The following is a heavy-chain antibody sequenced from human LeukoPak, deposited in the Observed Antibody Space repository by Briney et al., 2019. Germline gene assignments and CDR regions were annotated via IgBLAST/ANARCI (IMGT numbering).Heavy chain of an antibody. Sequence: SETLSLTCIVSGGSISSGSYYWSWIRQPAGKGLEWIGRIYTSGSTNYNPSLKSRVTISVDTSKNQFSLKLSSVTAADTAVYYCARHRKGSYHDYDFDYWGQGTLVTVSS. CDR1: GGSISSGSYY. V-gene: IGHV4-61*02. CDR3: ARHRKGSYHDYDFDY. CDR2: IYTSGST. J-gene: IGHJ4*02. D-gene: IGHD1-26*01.